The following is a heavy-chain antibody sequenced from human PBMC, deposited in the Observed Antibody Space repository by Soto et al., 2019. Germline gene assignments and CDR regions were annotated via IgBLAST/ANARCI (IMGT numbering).Heavy chain of an antibody. Sequence: GGPRLSCAASGFTFSSYWMHWVRQAPGKGLVWVSRINSDGSSTSYADSVKGRFTISRDNAKNTLYLQMNSLRAEDTAVFYCARDRVVLAATLSYYAMDVWGQGTTVTVSS. CDR1: GFTFSSYW. CDR2: INSDGSST. D-gene: IGHD2-15*01. V-gene: IGHV3-74*01. CDR3: ARDRVVLAATLSYYAMDV. J-gene: IGHJ6*02.